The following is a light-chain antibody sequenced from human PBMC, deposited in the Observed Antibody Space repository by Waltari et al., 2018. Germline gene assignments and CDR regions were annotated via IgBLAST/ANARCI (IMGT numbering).Light chain of an antibody. V-gene: IGLV2-14*01. CDR2: EVS. Sequence: QSALTQPASVSGSPGQSITISCSGTDSDVGAYDFVSWYQQHPGKAPHLIFYEVSNRPSGISNRFSAFKSGNTASLTIAGLQAEDEADYYCSSYTTSSAPGVFGTGTRVTVL. CDR3: SSYTTSSAPGV. J-gene: IGLJ1*01. CDR1: DSDVGAYDF.